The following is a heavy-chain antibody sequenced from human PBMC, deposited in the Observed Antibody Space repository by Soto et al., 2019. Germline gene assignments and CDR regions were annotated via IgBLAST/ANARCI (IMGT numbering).Heavy chain of an antibody. J-gene: IGHJ4*02. CDR3: VGGVGRTVGVDY. D-gene: IGHD2-8*02. CDR1: ADSFSHYY. V-gene: IGHV4-34*07. Sequence: SETLSLTCPVTADSFSHYYLSWLRQPPGKGLEWSGVIDHSGNTHYSASLQSRVTISLDTSQNQFSLQLNSVTASDTGVNYCVGGVGRTVGVDYSGQRT. CDR2: IDHSGNT.